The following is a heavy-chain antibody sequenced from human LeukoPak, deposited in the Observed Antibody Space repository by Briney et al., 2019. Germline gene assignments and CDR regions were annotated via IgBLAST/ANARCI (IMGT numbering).Heavy chain of an antibody. D-gene: IGHD6-19*01. CDR3: ARGNIAVAGVFDC. Sequence: QAGGSLRLSCAASGFTFSSYAMHWVRQAPGKGLEWVAVISYDGSNKYYADSVKGRFTISRDNSKNTLYLQMNSLRAEDTAVYYCARGNIAVAGVFDCCGQGTLVIVSS. J-gene: IGHJ4*02. V-gene: IGHV3-30-3*01. CDR1: GFTFSSYA. CDR2: ISYDGSNK.